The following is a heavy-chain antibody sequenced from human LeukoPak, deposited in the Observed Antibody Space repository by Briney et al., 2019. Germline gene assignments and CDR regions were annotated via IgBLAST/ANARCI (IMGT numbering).Heavy chain of an antibody. CDR3: VTTSVTHTRDP. Sequence: ASVKVSCKASGNDCSDFYFNWVRQAPGPGLEWVGWINPHSRATHYAQRFRGRVTMEASITTAYMELNSLTSDDTAVYYCVTTSVTHTRDPWGQGTLVTVSS. V-gene: IGHV1-2*02. J-gene: IGHJ5*02. CDR2: INPHSRAT. D-gene: IGHD5/OR15-5a*01. CDR1: GNDCSDFY.